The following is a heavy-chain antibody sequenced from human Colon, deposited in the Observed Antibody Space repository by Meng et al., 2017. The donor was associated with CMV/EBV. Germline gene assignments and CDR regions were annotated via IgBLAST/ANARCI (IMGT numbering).Heavy chain of an antibody. J-gene: IGHJ6*02. CDR2: IRSNTYGGTT. CDR3: WRGEAYGMDV. CDR1: GFTFGDYA. Sequence: GGSLRLSCSASGFTFGDYALTWVHQAPGKGLEWVGFIRSNTYGGTTKYAASVKGRFTISRDDSKSIAYRQMSSRKTEDTAVYYCWRGEAYGMDVWGQGTTVTVSS. V-gene: IGHV3-49*04.